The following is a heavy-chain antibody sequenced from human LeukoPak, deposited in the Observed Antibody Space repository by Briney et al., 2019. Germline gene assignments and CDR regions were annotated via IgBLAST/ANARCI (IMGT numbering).Heavy chain of an antibody. Sequence: SETLSLTCPVSGGSISSYYWSWIRQPPGKGLEWIGYIYYSGSTNYNPSLKSRVTISVDTSKNQFSLKLSSVTAADTAVYYCARHWGSVAAVDYWGQGTLVTVSS. CDR1: GGSISSYY. V-gene: IGHV4-59*08. CDR2: IYYSGST. CDR3: ARHWGSVAAVDY. D-gene: IGHD6-19*01. J-gene: IGHJ4*02.